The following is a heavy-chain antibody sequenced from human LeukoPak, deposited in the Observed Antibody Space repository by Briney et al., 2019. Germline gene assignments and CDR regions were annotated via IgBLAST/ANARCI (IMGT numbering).Heavy chain of an antibody. CDR2: ISAYNGNT. Sequence: ASVKVSCKASGYTFTSYGISWVRQAPEQGLEWMGWISAYNGNTNYAQKLQGRVTMTTDTSTSTACMELRSLRSDDTAVYYCAREGYCSSTSCPQYYYYGMDVWGQGTTVTVSS. CDR3: AREGYCSSTSCPQYYYYGMDV. J-gene: IGHJ6*02. V-gene: IGHV1-18*01. D-gene: IGHD2-2*01. CDR1: GYTFTSYG.